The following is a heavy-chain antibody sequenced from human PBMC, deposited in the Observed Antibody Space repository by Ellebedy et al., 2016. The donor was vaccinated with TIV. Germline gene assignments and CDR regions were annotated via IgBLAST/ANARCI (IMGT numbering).Heavy chain of an antibody. J-gene: IGHJ4*02. CDR3: ARGDGYNQIDY. D-gene: IGHD5-24*01. CDR1: GSSFSTYW. CDR2: IYPDDSDT. V-gene: IGHV5-51*01. Sequence: GESLKISXKGSGSSFSTYWINWMRQMPGKGLEWMGIIYPDDSDTRYSPSFQGQVTISVDKSFNTAYLQWSGLKTSDSAMYYCARGDGYNQIDYWGQGTLVNVSS.